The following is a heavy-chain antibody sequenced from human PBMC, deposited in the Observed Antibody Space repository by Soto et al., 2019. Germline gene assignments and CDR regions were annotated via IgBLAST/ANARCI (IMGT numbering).Heavy chain of an antibody. Sequence: GGSLRLSCAASGFTFSSYAMSWVRQAPGKGLEWVSGISGSGGSVGSTYYADSVKGRFTISRDNSKNTLYLQMNSLRAEDTAVYYCAKVLMPSSGWRDEMYYFDYWGQGTLVTVSS. V-gene: IGHV3-23*01. CDR3: AKVLMPSSGWRDEMYYFDY. CDR1: GFTFSSYA. D-gene: IGHD6-19*01. J-gene: IGHJ4*02. CDR2: ISGSGGSVGST.